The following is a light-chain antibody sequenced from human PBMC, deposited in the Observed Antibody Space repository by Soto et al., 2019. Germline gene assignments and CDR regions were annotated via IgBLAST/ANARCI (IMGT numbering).Light chain of an antibody. CDR1: QSVSSN. CDR3: QQYGSSSWT. CDR2: GAY. J-gene: IGKJ1*01. Sequence: EIVMTQSPATLSVSPGERATHSRMASQSVSSNLAWYHQKPGQAPRLLIYGAYSRATGIPDRFSGSGSGTEFTTTISRLETEDFAVYYCQQYGSSSWTFGQGTQVEIK. V-gene: IGKV3-20*01.